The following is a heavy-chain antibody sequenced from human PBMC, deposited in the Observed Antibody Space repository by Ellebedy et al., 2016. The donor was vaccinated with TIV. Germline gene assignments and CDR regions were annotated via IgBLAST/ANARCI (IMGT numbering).Heavy chain of an antibody. CDR2: IFYTGTT. Sequence: SETLSLTXTVSGGSITPYLWSWIRQPPGKGLEYIGYIFYTGTTNYNPSLRSRVTISVDTSKNQFSLQLTSVTAADTAVYYCTRDGAWSGAAGLSDFWGQGALVTVSS. J-gene: IGHJ4*02. CDR1: GGSITPYL. CDR3: TRDGAWSGAAGLSDF. D-gene: IGHD3-3*01. V-gene: IGHV4-59*13.